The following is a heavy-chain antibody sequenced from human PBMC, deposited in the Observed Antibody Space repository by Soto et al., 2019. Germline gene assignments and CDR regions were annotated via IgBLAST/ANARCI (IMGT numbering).Heavy chain of an antibody. V-gene: IGHV3-30-3*01. CDR3: ARDSRVVVAGTLDY. D-gene: IGHD2-15*01. J-gene: IGHJ4*02. CDR1: GFIFSNYV. CDR2: ISYDGNSK. Sequence: ESGGGVVQPGRSLRLSCAASGFIFSNYVMHWVRQAPGKGLEWVAVISYDGNSKHYADSVKGRFTISRDNSKSTLYVQMNSLRAEDTAVYYCARDSRVVVAGTLDYWGQGTLVTVSS.